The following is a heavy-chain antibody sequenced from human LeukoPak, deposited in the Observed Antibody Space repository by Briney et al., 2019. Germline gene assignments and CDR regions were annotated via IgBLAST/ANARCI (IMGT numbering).Heavy chain of an antibody. Sequence: SVKVSCKASGCTFSSYAISWVRQAPGQGLEWMGGIIPIFGTATYAHKFQGRVTITTDESTSTAYMELSSLRSEDTAVYYCARGPNHYYHMDVWGKGTTVTVSS. CDR2: IIPIFGTA. CDR3: ARGPNHYYHMDV. V-gene: IGHV1-69*05. J-gene: IGHJ6*03. CDR1: GCTFSSYA.